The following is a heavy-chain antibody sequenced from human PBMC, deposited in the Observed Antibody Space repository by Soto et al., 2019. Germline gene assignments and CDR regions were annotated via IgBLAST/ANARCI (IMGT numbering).Heavy chain of an antibody. V-gene: IGHV5-51*01. CDR3: ARLGGIVDTGTWIQ. Sequence: GESLKISCKASGYRFSTYWIGWVRQRPGKGPEWMAIIYPGDSDTRENPSFQGQVTIPADKSSNTVHLQWRSLNASDTAIYYCARLGGIVDTGTWIQWGQGTPVTVSS. J-gene: IGHJ4*02. D-gene: IGHD1-26*01. CDR1: GYRFSTYW. CDR2: IYPGDSDT.